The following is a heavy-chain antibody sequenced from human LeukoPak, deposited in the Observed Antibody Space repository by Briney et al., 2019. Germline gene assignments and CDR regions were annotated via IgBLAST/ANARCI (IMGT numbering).Heavy chain of an antibody. CDR3: AREYYYDSSGYYDYYFDY. D-gene: IGHD3-22*01. Sequence: GGTLRLSCAASGFTFSSYGMSWVRQAPGKGLEWVSAISGSGGSTYYADSVKGRFTISRDNSKNTLYLQMNSLRAEDTAVYYCAREYYYDSSGYYDYYFDYWGQGTLVTVSS. CDR2: ISGSGGST. J-gene: IGHJ4*02. V-gene: IGHV3-23*01. CDR1: GFTFSSYG.